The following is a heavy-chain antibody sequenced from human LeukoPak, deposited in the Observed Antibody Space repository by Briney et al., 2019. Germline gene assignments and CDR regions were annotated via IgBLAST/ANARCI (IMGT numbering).Heavy chain of an antibody. J-gene: IGHJ4*02. D-gene: IGHD1-26*01. V-gene: IGHV3-74*01. CDR3: ARDTWGPEY. CDR2: INSGGGTT. CDR1: GFTFSSYW. Sequence: GGSLRLSCAASGFTFSSYWMHWVRQAPGKGLVWVSRINSGGGTTNYADSVTGRFTISRDNAKNTLYLQMNSVKAEDTAVYYCARDTWGPEYWGQGTLVTVSS.